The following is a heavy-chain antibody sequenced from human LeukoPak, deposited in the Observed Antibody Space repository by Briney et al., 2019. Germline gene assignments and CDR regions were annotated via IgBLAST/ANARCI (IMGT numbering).Heavy chain of an antibody. CDR2: IYSTGST. CDR3: ARRFYSDGHHDS. Sequence: PSETLSLTCTVSAASIRSNHWSWIRQPPGKGLEWIGYIYSTGSTSYNPSLKSRVTISVDTSKNQFSLNLTSVAAADTAVYYCARRFYSDGHHDSWGQGTLVTVSP. D-gene: IGHD3-22*01. V-gene: IGHV4-59*08. CDR1: AASIRSNH. J-gene: IGHJ4*02.